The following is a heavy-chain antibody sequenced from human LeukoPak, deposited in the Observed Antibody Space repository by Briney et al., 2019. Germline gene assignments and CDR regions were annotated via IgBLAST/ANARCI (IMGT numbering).Heavy chain of an antibody. Sequence: SETLSLTCTVSGGSISGYYWSWIRQPPGKGLEWIGHLYYSGSTNYNPSLKSRVTISVDTSKNQFSLKLSSVTAADTAVYYCARDEDSAYGSGSYLSWGQGTLVTVSS. CDR1: GGSISGYY. J-gene: IGHJ5*02. V-gene: IGHV4-59*01. CDR2: LYYSGST. D-gene: IGHD3-10*01. CDR3: ARDEDSAYGSGSYLS.